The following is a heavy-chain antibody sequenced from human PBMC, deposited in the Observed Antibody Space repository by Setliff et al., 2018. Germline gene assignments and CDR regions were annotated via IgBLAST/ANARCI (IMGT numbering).Heavy chain of an antibody. CDR3: ARGLEGEDYFYYMDV. D-gene: IGHD2-21*01. CDR1: GASITNINYY. Sequence: PSETLSLTCTVSGASITNINYYWGLIRQPPGKGLEWIGEIYHSGSINYNPSLKSRVTMSVDKSKNQFSLKLTSVTAADTAVYYCARGLEGEDYFYYMDVWGKGNTVTVSS. V-gene: IGHV4-61*05. CDR2: IYHSGSI. J-gene: IGHJ6*03.